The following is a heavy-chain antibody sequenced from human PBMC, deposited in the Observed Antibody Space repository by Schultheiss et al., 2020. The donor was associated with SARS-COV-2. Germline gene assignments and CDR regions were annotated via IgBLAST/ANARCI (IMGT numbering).Heavy chain of an antibody. CDR1: GFTFSSYG. Sequence: GESLKISCAASGFTFSSYGMHWVRQAPGKGLEWVAVIWSDGSHKEYADSVKGRFTISRDNSKNTFFLQMSSLRAEDTAIYYCARDSTYCSGDCSFDYWGQGTLVTVSS. CDR3: ARDSTYCSGDCSFDY. CDR2: IWSDGSHK. J-gene: IGHJ4*02. V-gene: IGHV3-33*01. D-gene: IGHD2-21*02.